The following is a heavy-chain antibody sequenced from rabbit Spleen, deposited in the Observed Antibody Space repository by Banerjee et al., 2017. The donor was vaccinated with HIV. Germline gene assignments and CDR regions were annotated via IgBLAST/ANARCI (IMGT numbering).Heavy chain of an antibody. V-gene: IGHV1S40*01. CDR2: IGAGSSGST. Sequence: QSLEESGGGLVQPEGSLTLTCTASGFSFSSNYYMCWVRQAPGKGLEWIACIGAGSSGSTYSATWAKGRFTISKTSSTTVTLQMTSLTAADTATYFCASGYSDIYFNLWGPGTLVTVS. CDR3: ASGYSDIYFNL. D-gene: IGHD1-1*01. J-gene: IGHJ4*01. CDR1: GFSFSSNYY.